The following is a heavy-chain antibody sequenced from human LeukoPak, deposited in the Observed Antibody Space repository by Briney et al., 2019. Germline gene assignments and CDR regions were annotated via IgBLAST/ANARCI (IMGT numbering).Heavy chain of an antibody. D-gene: IGHD3-22*01. Sequence: PGGSLRLSCAASGFTFSSYSMNWVRQAPGKGLEWVSSISSSSSYIYYADSVKGRFTISRDNAKNSLYLQMNSLRAEDTAVYYCARAVSSGYYYTRRSDYWGQGTLVTVSS. CDR2: ISSSSSYI. CDR1: GFTFSSYS. J-gene: IGHJ4*02. CDR3: ARAVSSGYYYTRRSDY. V-gene: IGHV3-21*01.